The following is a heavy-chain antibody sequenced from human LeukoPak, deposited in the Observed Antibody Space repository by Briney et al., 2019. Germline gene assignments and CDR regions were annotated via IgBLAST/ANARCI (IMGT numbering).Heavy chain of an antibody. CDR2: IYYSGST. V-gene: IGHV4-59*01. Sequence: SETLSLTCTVSGGSISSYYWSWIRQPPGKGLEWIGYIYYSGSTNYNPSLKSRVTISVDTSKNQFSLKLSSVTAADTAVYYCARSSYYGSGSYYKGWFDPWGQGTLVTVSS. D-gene: IGHD3-10*01. CDR1: GGSISSYY. J-gene: IGHJ5*02. CDR3: ARSSYYGSGSYYKGWFDP.